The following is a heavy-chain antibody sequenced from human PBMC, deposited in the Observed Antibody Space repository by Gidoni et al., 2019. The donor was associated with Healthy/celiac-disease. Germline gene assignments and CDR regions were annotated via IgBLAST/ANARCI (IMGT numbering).Heavy chain of an antibody. J-gene: IGHJ5*02. CDR1: GGSISSSSYY. CDR2: IYYSGST. Sequence: QLQLQESGPGLAKPSETLSLPCPVSGGSISSSSYYWGWTRQPPGKGLEWIGSIYYSGSTYYNPSLKSRVTISVDTSKNQFSLKLSSVTAADTAVYYCARDPWFDPWGQGTLVTVSS. CDR3: ARDPWFDP. V-gene: IGHV4-39*07.